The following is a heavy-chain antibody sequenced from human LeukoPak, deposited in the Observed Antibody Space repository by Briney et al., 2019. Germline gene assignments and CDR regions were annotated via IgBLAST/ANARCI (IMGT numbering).Heavy chain of an antibody. D-gene: IGHD6-19*01. CDR1: GFTFSSYA. CDR2: ISYDGSNK. CDR3: AREMIAVAGSFDY. J-gene: IGHJ4*02. V-gene: IGHV3-30*04. Sequence: PGGSLRLSCAASGFTFSSYAMHWVRQAPGKGLEWAAVISYDGSNKYYADSVKGRFTISRDNSKNTLYLQMNSLRAEDTAVYYCAREMIAVAGSFDYWGQGTLVTVSS.